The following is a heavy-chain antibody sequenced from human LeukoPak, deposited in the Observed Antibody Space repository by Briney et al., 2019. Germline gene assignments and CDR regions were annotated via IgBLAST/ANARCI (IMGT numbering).Heavy chain of an antibody. V-gene: IGHV1-69*13. CDR1: GGTFSSYA. J-gene: IGHJ4*02. Sequence: GAPVKVSCKASGGTFSSYAISWVRQAPGQELEWMGGIIPIFGTANYAQKFQGRVTITADESTSTAYMELSSLRSEDTAVYYCARGPYYYDSSGYSFWGQGTLVTVSS. D-gene: IGHD3-22*01. CDR2: IIPIFGTA. CDR3: ARGPYYYDSSGYSF.